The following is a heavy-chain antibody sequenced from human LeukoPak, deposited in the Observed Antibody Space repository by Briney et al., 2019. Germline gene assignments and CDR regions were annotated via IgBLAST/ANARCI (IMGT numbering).Heavy chain of an antibody. Sequence: SETLSLTCTVSGGSISSSSYYWGWIRQPPGKGLEWIGSIYYSGSTYYNPSLKSRVTISVDTSKNQFSLKLSSVTAADTAVYYCARVHIVATTSFDYWGQGTLVTVSS. J-gene: IGHJ4*02. D-gene: IGHD5-12*01. CDR2: IYYSGST. CDR1: GGSISSSSYY. CDR3: ARVHIVATTSFDY. V-gene: IGHV4-39*07.